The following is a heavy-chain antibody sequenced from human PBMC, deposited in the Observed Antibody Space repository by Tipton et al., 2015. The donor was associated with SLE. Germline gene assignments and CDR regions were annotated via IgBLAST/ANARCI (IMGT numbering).Heavy chain of an antibody. J-gene: IGHJ6*02. V-gene: IGHV4-59*08. CDR3: ARGRVTWRGAIIGVDV. Sequence: TLSLTCSVSGGSIGSNYWIWIRQPPGKGLEWIGYISYGGGTNYNPSLKSRVTMSVDTSKNQVFLKLTSVTAADTAVYYCARGRVTWRGAIIGVDVWGQGTTVTVSS. CDR2: ISYGGGT. CDR1: GGSIGSNY. D-gene: IGHD2-21*02.